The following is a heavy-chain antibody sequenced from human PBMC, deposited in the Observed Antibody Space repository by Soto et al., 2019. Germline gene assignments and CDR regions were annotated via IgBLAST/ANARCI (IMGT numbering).Heavy chain of an antibody. CDR1: GGTFSSYT. CDR2: IIPILGIA. V-gene: IGHV1-69*08. D-gene: IGHD3-3*01. Sequence: QVQLVQSGAEVKKPGSSVKVSCKASGGTFSSYTISWVRQAPGQGLEWMGRIIPILGIANYAQKFQGRVTITADKSTSTAYMELSSLRSEVTAVYYCARDLIRVEYYFDYWGQGTLVTVSS. CDR3: ARDLIRVEYYFDY. J-gene: IGHJ4*02.